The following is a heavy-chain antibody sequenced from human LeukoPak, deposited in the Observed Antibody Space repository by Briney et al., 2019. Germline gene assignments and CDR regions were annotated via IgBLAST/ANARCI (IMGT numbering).Heavy chain of an antibody. CDR1: GFTFSSYE. J-gene: IGHJ4*02. V-gene: IGHV3-48*03. D-gene: IGHD2-21*01. CDR3: VRDAVMSPEVLLTAWDYFDC. Sequence: PGGSLRLSCAASGFTFSSYEMNWVRQAPGKGLEWVSYISGSGRTIDYADSVKGRFTISRDNTKNSVYLQMNSLRAEDTAIYFYVRDAVMSPEVLLTAWDYFDCWGQGTLVTVSS. CDR2: ISGSGRTI.